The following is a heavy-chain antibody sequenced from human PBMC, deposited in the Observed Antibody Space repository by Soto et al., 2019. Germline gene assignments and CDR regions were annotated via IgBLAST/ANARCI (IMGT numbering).Heavy chain of an antibody. CDR2: IWYDGSNK. D-gene: IGHD6-19*01. J-gene: IGHJ4*02. Sequence: QVQLVESGGGVVQPGRSLRLSCAASGFTFSSYGMHWVRQAPGKGLEWVAVIWYDGSNKYYADSVKGRFTISRDNSKNTLYLQMNSMRAEDTAVYYCARSPQGIAVAGYFDYWGQGTLVTVSS. V-gene: IGHV3-33*01. CDR1: GFTFSSYG. CDR3: ARSPQGIAVAGYFDY.